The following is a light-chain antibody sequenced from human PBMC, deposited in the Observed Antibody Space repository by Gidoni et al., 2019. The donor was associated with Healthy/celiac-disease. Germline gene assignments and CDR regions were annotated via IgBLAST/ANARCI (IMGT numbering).Light chain of an antibody. J-gene: IGKJ2*03. CDR2: KAS. CDR3: QQYNSYSPG. CDR1: QSISSW. V-gene: IGKV1-5*03. Sequence: DIQMTQSPSTLSASVGDRVTITCRASQSISSWLAWYQQKPGKAPKLLIYKASSLESWVPSRFSGSGSGTEFTLTISSLQPDDFATYYCQQYNSYSPGFGQGTKLEIK.